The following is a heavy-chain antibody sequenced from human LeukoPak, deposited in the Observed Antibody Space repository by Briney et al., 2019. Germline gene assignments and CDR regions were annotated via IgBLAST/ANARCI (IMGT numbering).Heavy chain of an antibody. CDR1: GGSISSGGHY. CDR2: IYHSGST. Sequence: SETLSLTCILSGGSISSGGHYWSWIRQPPGKGLEWIGYIYHSGSTYYNPSLKSRVTISVDRSKSQFSLKLSSVTAADTAVYYCARVGATLNFDYWGQGTLVTVSS. J-gene: IGHJ4*02. V-gene: IGHV4-30-2*01. D-gene: IGHD1-26*01. CDR3: ARVGATLNFDY.